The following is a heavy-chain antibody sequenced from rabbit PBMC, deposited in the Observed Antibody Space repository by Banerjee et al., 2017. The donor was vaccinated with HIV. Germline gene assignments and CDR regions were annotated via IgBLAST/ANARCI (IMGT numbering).Heavy chain of an antibody. CDR1: GFTISSYY. Sequence: QLKETGGGLVQPGGSLTLSCKASGFTISSYYMSWVRQAPGKGLEWIGTIYAGKGSTDYASWVNGRFTISSDNAQNTVDLQMNSLTAADTATYFCARDYRYDDLISFDLWGPGTLVTVS. CDR3: ARDYRYDDLISFDL. V-gene: IGHV1S7*01. D-gene: IGHD2-1*01. CDR2: IYAGKGST. J-gene: IGHJ4*01.